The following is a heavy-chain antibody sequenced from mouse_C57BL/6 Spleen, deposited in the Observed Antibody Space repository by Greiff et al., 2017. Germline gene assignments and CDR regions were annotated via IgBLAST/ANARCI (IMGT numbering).Heavy chain of an antibody. V-gene: IGHV5-6*01. CDR3: ASKMYDYDDY. CDR1: GFTFSSYG. Sequence: EVQGVESGGDLVKPGGSLKLSCAASGFTFSSYGMSWVRQTPDKRLEWVATISSGGSYTYYPDSVKGRFPISRDYAKNTLYLQMSSLKSEDTAKYYGASKMYDYDDYWGQGTTLTVSS. CDR2: ISSGGSYT. J-gene: IGHJ2*01. D-gene: IGHD2-4*01.